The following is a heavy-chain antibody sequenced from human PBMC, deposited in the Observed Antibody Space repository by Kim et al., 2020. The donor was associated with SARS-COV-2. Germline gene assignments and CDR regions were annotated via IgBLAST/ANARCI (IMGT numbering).Heavy chain of an antibody. Sequence: SETLSLTCTVSGGSISSYYWSWIRQPPGKGLEWIGYIYYSGSTNYNPSLKSRVTISVDTSKNQFSLKLSSVTAADTAMYYCARSPASRLSITMIVVVTPDAFDIWGQGTMVTVSS. V-gene: IGHV4-59*08. CDR2: IYYSGST. J-gene: IGHJ3*02. CDR3: ARSPASRLSITMIVVVTPDAFDI. CDR1: GGSISSYY. D-gene: IGHD3-22*01.